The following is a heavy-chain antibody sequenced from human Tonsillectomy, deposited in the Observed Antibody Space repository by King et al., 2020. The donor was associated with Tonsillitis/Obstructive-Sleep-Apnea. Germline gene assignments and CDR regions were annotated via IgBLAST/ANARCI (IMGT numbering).Heavy chain of an antibody. CDR1: GFTFGDYG. J-gene: IGHJ1*01. V-gene: IGHV3-20*04. CDR2: VNWNGGSV. CDR3: ARLGYCRSASCNIAEYFQH. Sequence: QLVQSGGGVVRPGGSLRLSCAASGFTFGDYGMSWVRQAPGKGLEWVSGVNWNGGSVAYVESFKGRFTISRDNAKNFRLLQMNSLRAEDTALYYCARLGYCRSASCNIAEYFQHWGQGTLVTVSS. D-gene: IGHD2-2*02.